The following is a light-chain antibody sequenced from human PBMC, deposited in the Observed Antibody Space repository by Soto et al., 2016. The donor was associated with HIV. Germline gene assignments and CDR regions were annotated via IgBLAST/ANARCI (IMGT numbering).Light chain of an antibody. J-gene: IGKJ1*01. V-gene: IGKV1-5*03. Sequence: DIQMTQSPSSLSASVGGRVTLTCRASQSINSWLAWFQHKPGKAPKLLIYKASTLESEVPSRFSGSGSGTEFTLTISSLQPDDFATYYCQQYHTSWTFGQGTKVELK. CDR3: QQYHTSWT. CDR2: KAS. CDR1: QSINSW.